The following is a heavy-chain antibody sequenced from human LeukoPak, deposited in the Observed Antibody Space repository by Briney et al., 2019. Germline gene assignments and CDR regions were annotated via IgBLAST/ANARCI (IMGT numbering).Heavy chain of an antibody. V-gene: IGHV3-20*04. CDR1: GFTFDDYG. CDR2: INWNGGST. CDR3: ARDLGPHRSSPNSGAFDI. J-gene: IGHJ3*02. Sequence: PGGSLRLSCAASGFTFDDYGMSWVRQAPGKGLEWVSGINWNGGSTGYADSVKGRFTISRDNAKTSLYLQIINLRADDTAVYYCARDLGPHRSSPNSGAFDIWGQGTMVTVSS. D-gene: IGHD6-6*01.